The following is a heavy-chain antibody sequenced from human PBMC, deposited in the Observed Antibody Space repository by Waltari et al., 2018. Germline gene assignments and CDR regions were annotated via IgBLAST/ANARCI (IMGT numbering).Heavy chain of an antibody. J-gene: IGHJ6*02. CDR1: GESFSGYF. CDR2: ISQSGST. D-gene: IGHD4-17*01. CDR3: ARGPMLDYGDNSGHYYYGLDV. Sequence: QVQLQQWGAGLWKPSETRSRTCAVYGESFSGYFWSWIRQPPGKGLGWVGEISQSGSTNFNPSLKNRVTISVDTSKKQFSLKLTSVTAADTAVYYCARGPMLDYGDNSGHYYYGLDVWGQGTTVIVSS. V-gene: IGHV4-34*01.